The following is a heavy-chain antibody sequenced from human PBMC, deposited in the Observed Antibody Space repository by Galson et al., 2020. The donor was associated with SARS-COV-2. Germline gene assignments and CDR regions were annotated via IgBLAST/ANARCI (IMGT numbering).Heavy chain of an antibody. CDR1: GYTFTSYG. CDR2: ISAYTDHT. J-gene: IGHJ4*02. CDR3: ASSAGYCTATSCAAGDY. Sequence: ASVKVSCKASGYTFTSYGFSWVRQAPGQGLEWMGWISAYTDHTNYAQRLQGRVTLTEDVYTSTAYMELRGLTSDDTAVYYCASSAGYCTATSCAAGDYWGQGTLVTVSS. V-gene: IGHV1-18*01. D-gene: IGHD2-2*01.